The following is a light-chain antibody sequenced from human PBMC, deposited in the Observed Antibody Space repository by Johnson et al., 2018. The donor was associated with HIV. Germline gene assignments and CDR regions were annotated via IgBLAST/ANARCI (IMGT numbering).Light chain of an antibody. CDR3: GTWDSSLSVYV. CDR2: DNN. J-gene: IGLJ1*01. V-gene: IGLV1-51*01. Sequence: QSVLTQPPSVSAAPGQKVTISCSGSSSNIGNNYVSWYQQLPGTAPKLLIYDNNKRPSGIPDRFSGSKSGTSATLGSTGLQTGDEADYYCGTWDSSLSVYVFGTVTKVTVL. CDR1: SSNIGNNY.